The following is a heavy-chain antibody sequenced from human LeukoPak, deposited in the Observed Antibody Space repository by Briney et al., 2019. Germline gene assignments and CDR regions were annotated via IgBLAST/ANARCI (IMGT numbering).Heavy chain of an antibody. Sequence: GGSLRLSCAASRFTFSNYWMSWVRQAPGKGLEWVANIKQDGSEKYYVDSVKGRFTISRDNAKNSMYLQMNSLRAEDTAVYYCASEDAYSGGDCYPYWGQGTLVTVSS. V-gene: IGHV3-7*01. J-gene: IGHJ4*02. CDR2: IKQDGSEK. D-gene: IGHD2-21*02. CDR3: ASEDAYSGGDCYPY. CDR1: RFTFSNYW.